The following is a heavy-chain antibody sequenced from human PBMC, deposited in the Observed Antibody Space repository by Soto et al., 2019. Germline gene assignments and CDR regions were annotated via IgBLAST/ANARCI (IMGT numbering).Heavy chain of an antibody. J-gene: IGHJ6*03. V-gene: IGHV4-34*01. Sequence: SETLSLTCAVYGGSFSGYYWSWIRQPPGKGLEWIGEINHSGSTNYNPSLKSRVTISVDTSKNQFSLKLSSVTAADTAVYYCARGSVDYDYIWGSYRSLYYYYYMDVWGKGTTVTVSS. CDR2: INHSGST. D-gene: IGHD3-16*02. CDR3: ARGSVDYDYIWGSYRSLYYYYYMDV. CDR1: GGSFSGYY.